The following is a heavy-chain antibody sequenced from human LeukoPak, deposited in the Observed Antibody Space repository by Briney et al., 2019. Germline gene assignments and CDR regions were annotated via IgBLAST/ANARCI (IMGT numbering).Heavy chain of an antibody. CDR2: IDPSVSYT. V-gene: IGHV5-10-1*01. CDR3: ARTDSAYEYLDY. J-gene: IGHJ4*02. CDR1: GYSFTTYW. D-gene: IGHD5-12*01. Sequence: GESLKISCKGSGYSFTTYWISWVRQMPGKGLEWLGRIDPSVSYTRYSPSFQGHVTISADKSITTAYLQWSSLRASDTAMYYCARTDSAYEYLDYWGQGTLVTVSS.